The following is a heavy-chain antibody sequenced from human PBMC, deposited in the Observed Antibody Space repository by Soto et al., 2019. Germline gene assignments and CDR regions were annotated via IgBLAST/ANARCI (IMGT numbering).Heavy chain of an antibody. Sequence: PGGSLRLSCAASGFTFSSYAMHWVRQAPGKGLEWVAVISYDGSNKYYADSVKGRFTISRDNSKNTLYLQMSSLRAEDTAVYYCARPGGSYSYYYYYGMDVWGQGTTVTVSS. CDR2: ISYDGSNK. V-gene: IGHV3-30-3*01. J-gene: IGHJ6*02. CDR1: GFTFSSYA. D-gene: IGHD1-26*01. CDR3: ARPGGSYSYYYYYGMDV.